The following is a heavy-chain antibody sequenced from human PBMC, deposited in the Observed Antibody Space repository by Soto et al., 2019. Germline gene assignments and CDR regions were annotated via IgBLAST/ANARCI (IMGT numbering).Heavy chain of an antibody. CDR3: ARTNYYGSGSSKWFDP. J-gene: IGHJ5*02. Sequence: QITLKESGPTLVKPTQTLTLTCTFSGFSLSTSGVGVGWIRQPPGKALEWLALIYWDDDKRYSPSLKSRLTITTDTSKNQVVLTMTNMDPVDTATYYCARTNYYGSGSSKWFDPWGQGTLVTVSS. CDR2: IYWDDDK. V-gene: IGHV2-5*02. D-gene: IGHD3-10*01. CDR1: GFSLSTSGVG.